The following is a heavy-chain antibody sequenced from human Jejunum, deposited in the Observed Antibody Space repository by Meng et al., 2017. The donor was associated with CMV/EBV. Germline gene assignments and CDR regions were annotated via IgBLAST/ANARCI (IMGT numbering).Heavy chain of an antibody. V-gene: IGHV5-51*01. D-gene: IGHD3-10*01. J-gene: IGHJ5*02. CDR1: FTTYW. CDR2: ILPSNSDT. Sequence: FTTYWIGWVRQLPGKGLEWMGIILPSNSDTRYSPSFEGQVTMSADKSSNTAYLEWSSLQASDSGMYYCARQDYFGSGTYHHWFDPWGPGTLVTVSS. CDR3: ARQDYFGSGTYHHWFDP.